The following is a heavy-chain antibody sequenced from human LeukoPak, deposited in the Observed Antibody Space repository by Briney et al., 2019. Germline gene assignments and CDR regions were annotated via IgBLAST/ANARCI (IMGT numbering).Heavy chain of an antibody. CDR3: ARDGFLSNYYYYYGMDV. V-gene: IGHV4-61*02. CDR1: GGSISSGSYY. J-gene: IGHJ6*02. Sequence: SQTLSLTCTVSGGSISSGSYYWSWIRQPAGKGLEWIGRIYTSGSTNYNPSRKSRVTISVDTSKNQFSLKLSSVTAADTAVYYCARDGFLSNYYYYYGMDVWGQGTTVTVSS. D-gene: IGHD3-3*02. CDR2: IYTSGST.